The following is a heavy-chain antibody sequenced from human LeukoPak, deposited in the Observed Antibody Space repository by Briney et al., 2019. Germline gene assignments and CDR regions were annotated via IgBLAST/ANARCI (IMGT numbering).Heavy chain of an antibody. CDR1: GLSISSGFY. CDR2: IYHSGST. Sequence: PSETLSLTCVVSGLSISSGFYWGWIRQPPGKGLEWIGSIYHSGSTYYNPSLKSRVTISVDTSKNQFSLKLSSVTAADTAVYYYARRDSGSYYGLDYWGQGTLVTVSS. CDR3: ARRDSGSYYGLDY. D-gene: IGHD1-26*01. J-gene: IGHJ4*02. V-gene: IGHV4-38-2*01.